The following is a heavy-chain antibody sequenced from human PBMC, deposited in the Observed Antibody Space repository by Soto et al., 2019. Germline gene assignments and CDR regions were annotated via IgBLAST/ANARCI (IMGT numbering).Heavy chain of an antibody. CDR2: ISGSGGST. Sequence: EVQLLESGGGLVQPGGALRLSCAASGFTFRSYAMSWVRQAPGKGLEWVAAISGSGGSTYYADSVKGRFTISRDNSKNTLALQSNSLRAGDTAGSYCAKGWQLVPVDPWGQGTLVTVSS. D-gene: IGHD6-6*01. J-gene: IGHJ5*02. CDR3: AKGWQLVPVDP. V-gene: IGHV3-23*01. CDR1: GFTFRSYA.